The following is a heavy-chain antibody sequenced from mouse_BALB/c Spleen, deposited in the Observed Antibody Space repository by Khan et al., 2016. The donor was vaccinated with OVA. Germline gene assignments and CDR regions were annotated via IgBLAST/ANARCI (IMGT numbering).Heavy chain of an antibody. D-gene: IGHD2-4*01. Sequence: QIQLVQSGPGLVQPSQSLSITCTVSGFSLTTYGVHWVRQSPGKGLEWLGVIWSGGSTDYNAAFISRLSISKDNSKSQVFFKMNSLQANDTAIYYCARNYDYDEGLAYWGQGTLVTVSA. CDR1: GFSLTTYG. V-gene: IGHV2-2*02. J-gene: IGHJ3*01. CDR3: ARNYDYDEGLAY. CDR2: IWSGGST.